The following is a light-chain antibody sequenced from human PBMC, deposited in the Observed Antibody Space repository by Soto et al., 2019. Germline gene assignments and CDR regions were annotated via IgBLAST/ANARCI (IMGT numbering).Light chain of an antibody. Sequence: IQMTQSPSTLSGSVGDRVTITCRARHTISSWLAWYQQKPGKAPKLLIYKASTLKSGVPSRFSGSGAGTEFTLTISSLQPDDFATYYCQHYDSYSEAFGKGTKVVIK. CDR2: KAS. CDR3: QHYDSYSEA. CDR1: HTISSW. J-gene: IGKJ1*01. V-gene: IGKV1-5*03.